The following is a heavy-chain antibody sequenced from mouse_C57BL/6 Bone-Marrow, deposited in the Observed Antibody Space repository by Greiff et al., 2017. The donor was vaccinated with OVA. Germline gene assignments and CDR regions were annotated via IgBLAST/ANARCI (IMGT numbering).Heavy chain of an antibody. J-gene: IGHJ2*01. Sequence: VQLQQSGPELVKPGASVKISCKASGYAFSSSWMNWVKQRPGKGLEWIGRIYPGDGDTNYNGKFKGKATLTADKSSSTAYMQLSSLTSEDSAVYCCARKVGYGSSSFDYWGQGTTLTVSS. CDR3: ARKVGYGSSSFDY. CDR2: IYPGDGDT. D-gene: IGHD1-1*01. CDR1: GYAFSSSW. V-gene: IGHV1-82*01.